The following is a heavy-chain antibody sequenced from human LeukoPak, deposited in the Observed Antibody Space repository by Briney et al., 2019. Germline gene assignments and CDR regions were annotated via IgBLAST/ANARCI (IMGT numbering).Heavy chain of an antibody. CDR1: GGSISSYY. J-gene: IGHJ5*02. V-gene: IGHV4-59*08. CDR3: AGPIYDSSGYILDP. CDR2: IYYSGST. D-gene: IGHD3-22*01. Sequence: SETLSLTCTVSGGSISSYYWSWIRQPPGKGLEWIGYIYYSGSTNYNPSLKSRVTISVDTSKNQFSLKLSSVTAADTAVYYCAGPIYDSSGYILDPWGQGTLVTVSS.